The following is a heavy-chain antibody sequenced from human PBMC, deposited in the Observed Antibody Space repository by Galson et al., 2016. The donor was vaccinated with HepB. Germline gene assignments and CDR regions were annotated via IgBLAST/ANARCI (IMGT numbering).Heavy chain of an antibody. V-gene: IGHV3-74*01. CDR2: INRDESST. J-gene: IGHJ6*02. CDR3: ARGPSYYSGMDV. CDR1: GFTFSSYA. Sequence: SLRLSCAASGFTFSSYAMSWVRQAPGKGLVWVSRINRDESSTSYADYVKGRFTISRDNAKNTLYLQMNSLRAEDTAVYYCARGPSYYSGMDVWGQGTTVTVSS.